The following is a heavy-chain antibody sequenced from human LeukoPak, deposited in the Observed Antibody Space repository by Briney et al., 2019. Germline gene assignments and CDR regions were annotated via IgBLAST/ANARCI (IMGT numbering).Heavy chain of an antibody. J-gene: IGHJ6*02. V-gene: IGHV3-9*01. CDR2: ISWNSGRI. CDR3: AKDTERYFAPLGMDV. CDR1: GFTFDDYA. Sequence: PGGSLRLSFAASGFTFDDYAMHWVRQAPGKGLEWVSGISWNSGRIGYADSVKGRFIISRDNAKNSLYLQMNSLRAEDTALYYCAKDTERYFAPLGMDVWGQGTTVTVSS. D-gene: IGHD3-9*01.